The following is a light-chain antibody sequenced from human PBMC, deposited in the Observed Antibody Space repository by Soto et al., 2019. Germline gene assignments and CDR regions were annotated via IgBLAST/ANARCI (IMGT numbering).Light chain of an antibody. Sequence: QSALTQPGSVSGSPGQSVTITCTGTSSDVGGYVYVSWYQQLPGNPPKLMIYDVNKRPSGVPDRFSGSKSGNTASLTISGLQAEDEADYYCCSYASSSSEVFGTGTKGTVL. J-gene: IGLJ1*01. CDR2: DVN. V-gene: IGLV2-11*01. CDR3: CSYASSSSEV. CDR1: SSDVGGYVY.